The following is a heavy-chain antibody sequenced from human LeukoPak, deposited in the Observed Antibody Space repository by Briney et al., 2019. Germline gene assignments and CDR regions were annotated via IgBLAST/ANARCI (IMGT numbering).Heavy chain of an antibody. CDR3: ARDADYYGSGSYPAYGMDV. CDR1: VDSINSYY. Sequence: SETLSLTCSVSVDSINSYYWSWIRQPARKGLEWIGRIYISGSTNYNPSLKSRVTMSVDTSKYQFSLKLSSVTAADTAVYYCARDADYYGSGSYPAYGMDVWGQGTTVTVSS. CDR2: IYISGST. V-gene: IGHV4-4*07. J-gene: IGHJ6*02. D-gene: IGHD3-10*01.